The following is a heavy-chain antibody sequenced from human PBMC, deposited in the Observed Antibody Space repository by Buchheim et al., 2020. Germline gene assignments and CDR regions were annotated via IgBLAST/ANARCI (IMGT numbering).Heavy chain of an antibody. CDR3: ARGMVRGVNPPSD. CDR2: ISSSSSTI. J-gene: IGHJ4*02. Sequence: EVQLVESGGGLVQPGGSLRLSCAASGFTFSSYSMNWVHQAPGKGLEWVSYISSSSSTIYYADSVKGRFTISRDNAKNSLYLQMNSLRAEDTAVYYCARGMVRGVNPPSDWGQGTL. D-gene: IGHD3-10*01. CDR1: GFTFSSYS. V-gene: IGHV3-48*01.